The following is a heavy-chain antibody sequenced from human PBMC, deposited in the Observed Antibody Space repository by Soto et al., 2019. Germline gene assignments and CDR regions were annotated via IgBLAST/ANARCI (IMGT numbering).Heavy chain of an antibody. CDR3: ARVGYYDILTGYYVYWFDP. J-gene: IGHJ5*02. CDR1: GGSISSYY. CDR2: IYYSGST. Sequence: SETLSLTCTVSGGSISSYYWSWIRQPPGKGLEWIGYIYYSGSTNYNPSLKSRVTISVDTSKNQFSLKLSSVTAADTAVYYCARVGYYDILTGYYVYWFDPWGQGTLVTVS. V-gene: IGHV4-59*01. D-gene: IGHD3-9*01.